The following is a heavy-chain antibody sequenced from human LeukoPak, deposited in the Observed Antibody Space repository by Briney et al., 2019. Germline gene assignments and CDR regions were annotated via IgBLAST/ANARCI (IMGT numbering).Heavy chain of an antibody. CDR3: ASPYSGRYSYFDY. V-gene: IGHV3-30-3*01. CDR1: GFTFSSYA. J-gene: IGHJ4*02. CDR2: ISYDGSNK. D-gene: IGHD1-26*01. Sequence: GGSLRLSCAASGFTFSSYAMHWVRQAPGKGLEWVAVISYDGSNKYYADSVRGRLTISRDNSKNTVYLQMNSLRAEDTAVYYCASPYSGRYSYFDYWGQGTLATVSS.